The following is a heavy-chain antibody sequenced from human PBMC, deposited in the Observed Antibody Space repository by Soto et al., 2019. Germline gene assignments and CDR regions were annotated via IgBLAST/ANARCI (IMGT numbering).Heavy chain of an antibody. CDR1: GFTFSSYS. V-gene: IGHV3-21*01. J-gene: IGHJ6*02. D-gene: IGHD6-6*01. CDR3: ARDRIAARPPYYYGMDV. CDR2: ISSSSGYI. Sequence: GGSLRLSCAASGFTFSSYSMNWVRQAPGKGLEWVSSISSSSGYIYYADSVKGRFTISRDNAKNSLYLQMNSLRAEDTAVYYCARDRIAARPPYYYGMDVWGQGTTVTVSS.